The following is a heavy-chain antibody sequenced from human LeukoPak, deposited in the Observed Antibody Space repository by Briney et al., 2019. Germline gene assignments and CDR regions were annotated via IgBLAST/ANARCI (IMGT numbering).Heavy chain of an antibody. CDR2: IYYSGST. D-gene: IGHD3-22*01. CDR3: ARFYDSSGYPDY. V-gene: IGHV4-30-4*01. CDR1: GGSISSGDYY. Sequence: SETLCLTCTVSGGSISSGDYYWSWIRQPPGKGLEWIGYIYYSGSTYYNPSLKSRVTISVDTSKNQFSLKLSSVTAADTAVYYCARFYDSSGYPDYWGQGTLVTVSS. J-gene: IGHJ4*02.